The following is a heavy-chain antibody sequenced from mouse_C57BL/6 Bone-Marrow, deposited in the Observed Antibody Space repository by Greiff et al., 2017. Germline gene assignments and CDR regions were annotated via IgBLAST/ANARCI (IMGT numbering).Heavy chain of an antibody. CDR3: ARYSRDIWLRRPDYAMDY. Sequence: EVKLMESGGGLVQPGGSLSLSCAASGFTFTDYYMSWVRQPPGKALEWLGFIRNKANGYTTEYSASVKGRFTISRDNSQSILYLQMNALRAEDSATYYCARYSRDIWLRRPDYAMDYWGQGTSVTVSS. CDR1: GFTFTDYY. CDR2: IRNKANGYTT. D-gene: IGHD2-2*01. V-gene: IGHV7-3*01. J-gene: IGHJ4*01.